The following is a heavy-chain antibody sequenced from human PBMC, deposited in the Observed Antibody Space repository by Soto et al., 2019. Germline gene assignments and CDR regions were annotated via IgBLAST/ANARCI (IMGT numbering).Heavy chain of an antibody. D-gene: IGHD6-13*01. CDR2: SYYSGST. V-gene: IGHV4-30-4*01. CDR3: ASRHSSPYFDY. CDR1: GCSISSGDYY. J-gene: IGHJ4*02. Sequence: QVQLQESGPGLVKPSQTLSLTCTVSGCSISSGDYYCVWIRQPPGKGLEWIGSSYYSGSTYYNPYLKSRVTISVDTSKNQCYRKLNSVTAADTAVYYCASRHSSPYFDYWGQGTLGTVSS.